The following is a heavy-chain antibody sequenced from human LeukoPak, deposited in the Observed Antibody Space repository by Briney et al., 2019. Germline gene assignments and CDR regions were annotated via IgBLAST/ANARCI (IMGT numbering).Heavy chain of an antibody. CDR1: GGSITAGDYH. CDR2: T. J-gene: IGHJ6*02. D-gene: IGHD1-7*01. Sequence: SETLSLTCTVSGGSITAGDYHWGWIRQPPGTGLHWVATTWQGASLNSRVTISLDTSKNQFSPRLTSVTAADTAVYYCARIFGNYQEAMDVWGPGITVTVSS. CDR3: ARIFGNYQEAMDV. V-gene: IGHV4-39*07.